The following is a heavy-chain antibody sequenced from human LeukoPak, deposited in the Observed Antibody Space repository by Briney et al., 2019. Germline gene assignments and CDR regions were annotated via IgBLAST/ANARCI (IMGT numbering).Heavy chain of an antibody. V-gene: IGHV4-59*08. D-gene: IGHD3-22*01. J-gene: IGHJ5*02. CDR1: GGSISSYY. Sequence: PSETLSLTGTVSGGSISSYYWSWIRQPPGKGLEGIGSIYYSGSTNYNPSLKSRVTISVDTSKNQFSLKLSSVTAADTAVYYCARGVVVITTGGSESNWFDPWGQGTLVTVSS. CDR2: IYYSGST. CDR3: ARGVVVITTGGSESNWFDP.